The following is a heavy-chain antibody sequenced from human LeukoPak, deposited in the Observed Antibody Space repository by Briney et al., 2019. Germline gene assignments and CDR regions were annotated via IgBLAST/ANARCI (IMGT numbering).Heavy chain of an antibody. J-gene: IGHJ4*02. CDR2: INPNSGGT. CDR1: GYTFTGYY. D-gene: IGHD3-22*01. CDR3: ARGFLIVYDSSGYYLDY. V-gene: IGHV1-2*02. Sequence: ASVKVSCKASGYTFTGYYMHWVRQAPGQGLEWMGWINPNSGGTNYAQKFQGRVTMTRDTSISTAYMELSRLRSDDTAVYYCARGFLIVYDSSGYYLDYWGQGTLVTVSS.